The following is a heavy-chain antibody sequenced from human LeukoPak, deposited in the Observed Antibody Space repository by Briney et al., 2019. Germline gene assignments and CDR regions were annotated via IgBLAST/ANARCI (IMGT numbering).Heavy chain of an antibody. CDR3: ARNTPGGVYFDN. CDR1: GFTFSSYG. D-gene: IGHD3-16*01. Sequence: GGSLRLSCTASGFTFSSYGMNWVRQAPGKGLEWVSYLSSSSNINYAASVKGRFTISRDNAKNSLYLQMNSLRDEDTAVFYCARNTPGGVYFDNWGQGTLVTVSS. J-gene: IGHJ4*02. CDR2: LSSSSNI. V-gene: IGHV3-48*02.